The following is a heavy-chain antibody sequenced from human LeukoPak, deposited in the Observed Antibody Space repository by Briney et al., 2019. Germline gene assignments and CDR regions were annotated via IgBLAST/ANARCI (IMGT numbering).Heavy chain of an antibody. V-gene: IGHV1-46*01. D-gene: IGHD2-2*01. CDR3: ARDLVVPPAIL. CDR2: INPSGGST. Sequence: GASVKVSCKASGYTFTSYYMHWVRQAPGQGLEWMGIINPSGGSTSYAQKFQGRLTTTRDTSTSTVYMELSSLRSEDTAVYYCARDLVVPPAILWGQGTLVTVSS. CDR1: GYTFTSYY. J-gene: IGHJ4*02.